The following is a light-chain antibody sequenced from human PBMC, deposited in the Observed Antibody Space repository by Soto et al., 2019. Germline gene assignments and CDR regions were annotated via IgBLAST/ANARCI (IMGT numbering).Light chain of an antibody. Sequence: QSALTQPRSVSGSPGQSVAISCTGTSSDVGGYNYVSWYQQHPGKAPKLMIYDVSERPSGVPDRFSGSKSGNTASLTISGLQAEDDADYYCCSYAGSYSLYVFGTGTKLTVL. V-gene: IGLV2-11*01. J-gene: IGLJ1*01. CDR2: DVS. CDR3: CSYAGSYSLYV. CDR1: SSDVGGYNY.